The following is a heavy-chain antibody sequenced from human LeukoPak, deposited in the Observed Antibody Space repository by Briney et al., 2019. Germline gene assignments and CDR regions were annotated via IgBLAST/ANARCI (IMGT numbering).Heavy chain of an antibody. CDR1: GYTFTGYY. D-gene: IGHD3-10*01. CDR2: INPNSGGT. V-gene: IGHV1-2*02. J-gene: IGHJ5*02. CDR3: ARGPYYGSGRKGWFDP. Sequence: ASVKVSCKASGYTFTGYYMHWVRQAPGQGLEWMGWINPNSGGTNYAQKFQGRVTMTRDTSISTAYMELSRLRSDDTAVYYCARGPYYGSGRKGWFDPWGQGTLVTVSS.